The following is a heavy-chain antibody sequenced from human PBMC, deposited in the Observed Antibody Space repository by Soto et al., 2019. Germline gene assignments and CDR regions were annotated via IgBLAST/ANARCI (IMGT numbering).Heavy chain of an antibody. Sequence: QVQLVQSGAEVKKPGSSVKVSCKASGGTFSSYAISWVRQAPGQGLEWMGGFIPIFGTANYAQKFQGRVTITADKFTSTAYMELSSLRSEDTAVYYCARPKSYCGGDCYPRYYYYYGMDVWGQGTTVTVSS. CDR1: GGTFSSYA. D-gene: IGHD2-21*02. V-gene: IGHV1-69*06. CDR3: ARPKSYCGGDCYPRYYYYYGMDV. J-gene: IGHJ6*02. CDR2: FIPIFGTA.